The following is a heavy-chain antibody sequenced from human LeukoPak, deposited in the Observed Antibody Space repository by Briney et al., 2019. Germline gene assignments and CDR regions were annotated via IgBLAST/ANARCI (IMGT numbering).Heavy chain of an antibody. V-gene: IGHV3-48*03. J-gene: IGHJ3*02. D-gene: IGHD3-22*01. Sequence: GGSLRLSCAASGFTFSSCEMNWVRQAPGKGLEWVSYISSSGSTIYYADSVKGRFTISRDNAKNSLYLQMNSLRAEDTAVYYCARSTYYYDSSGFNYAAFDIWGQGTMVTVSS. CDR2: ISSSGSTI. CDR1: GFTFSSCE. CDR3: ARSTYYYDSSGFNYAAFDI.